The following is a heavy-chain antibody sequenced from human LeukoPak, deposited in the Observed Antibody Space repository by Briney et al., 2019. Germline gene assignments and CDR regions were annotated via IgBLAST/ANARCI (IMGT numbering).Heavy chain of an antibody. Sequence: ASVKVSCKASGYTFTSYYLHWVRQAPGQGRERMGILNPSGGSTRSAQTPRGGVTTTTDTSTSTAYMELRSLRSHDTAVYYCARGPLRLYSYDSSANYFRLFDPGGQGTLVTVSS. CDR3: ARGPLRLYSYDSSANYFRLFDP. D-gene: IGHD3-22*01. V-gene: IGHV1-46*01. J-gene: IGHJ5*02. CDR1: GYTFTSYY. CDR2: LNPSGGST.